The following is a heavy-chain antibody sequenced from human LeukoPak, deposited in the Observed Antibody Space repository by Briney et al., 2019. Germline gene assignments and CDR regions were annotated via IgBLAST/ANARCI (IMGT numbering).Heavy chain of an antibody. CDR2: ISAYNGNT. CDR3: ARELGDGLAFDI. CDR1: GYTFTSYG. D-gene: IGHD3-10*01. Sequence: GASVKVSCKASGYTFTSYGISWVRQAPGQGLEWMGWISAYNGNTNYAQKFQGRVTMTRDTSISTAYMELSRLRSDDTAVYYCARELGDGLAFDIWGQGTMVTVSS. V-gene: IGHV1-18*01. J-gene: IGHJ3*02.